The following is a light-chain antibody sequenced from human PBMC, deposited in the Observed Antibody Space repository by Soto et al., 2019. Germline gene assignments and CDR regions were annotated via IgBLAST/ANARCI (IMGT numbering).Light chain of an antibody. V-gene: IGLV3-25*03. CDR3: QSADSSRTVV. CDR1: VLPKEY. CDR2: KDT. Sequence: SSELTQPPSVSVSPGQTARITCSGDVLPKEYAYWYQQRPGQAPVLVIYKDTERPSGIPERFSGSSSGTTVTLTISGVQAEDEGDYYCQSADSSRTVVFGGGTKLTVL. J-gene: IGLJ2*01.